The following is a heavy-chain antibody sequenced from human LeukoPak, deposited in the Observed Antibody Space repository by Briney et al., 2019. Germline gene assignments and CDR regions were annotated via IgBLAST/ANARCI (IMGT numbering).Heavy chain of an antibody. CDR1: GYSISSGYY. CDR2: IYYSGST. Sequence: SETLSLTCTVSGYSISSGYYWGWIRQPPGKGLEWIGSIYYSGSTNYNPSLKSRVTISVDTSKNQFSLKLSSVTAADTAVYYCARDSPARGSMDVWGKGTTVTISS. J-gene: IGHJ6*03. D-gene: IGHD3-10*01. CDR3: ARDSPARGSMDV. V-gene: IGHV4-38-2*02.